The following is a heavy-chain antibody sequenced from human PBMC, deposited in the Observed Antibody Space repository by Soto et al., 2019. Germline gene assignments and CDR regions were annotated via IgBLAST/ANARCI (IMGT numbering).Heavy chain of an antibody. J-gene: IGHJ4*02. V-gene: IGHV3-74*01. CDR3: ARDFREDIVVVPAAMDY. Sequence: SLRLSCAASGFTFSSHWMHWIRQTPGEGLMSVSRVNPDATVTYYADSVKGRFTISRDNAKNSLYLQMNSLRAEDTAVYYCARDFREDIVVVPAAMDYWGQGTLVTVSS. CDR2: VNPDATVT. D-gene: IGHD2-2*01. CDR1: GFTFSSHW.